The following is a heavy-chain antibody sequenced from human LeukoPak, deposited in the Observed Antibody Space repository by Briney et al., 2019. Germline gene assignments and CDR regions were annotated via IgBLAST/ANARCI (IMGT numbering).Heavy chain of an antibody. CDR3: ARDSGSAGLDY. CDR2: IYHTGSV. Sequence: SETLSLTCAVSGGSINSNYWWTWVRQSPGQGLEWIGEIYHTGSVNYNLSLESRVTISRDRSKNQFSLMLRSVTAADTAVYYCARDSGSAGLDYWGQGTLVTVSS. V-gene: IGHV4-4*02. D-gene: IGHD1-26*01. CDR1: GGSINSNYW. J-gene: IGHJ4*02.